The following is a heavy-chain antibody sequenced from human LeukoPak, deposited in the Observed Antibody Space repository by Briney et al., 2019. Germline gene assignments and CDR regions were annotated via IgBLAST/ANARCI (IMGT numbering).Heavy chain of an antibody. CDR1: GFTFSTYW. V-gene: IGHV3-7*01. J-gene: IGHJ4*02. CDR3: ASSYSSDWYSRWIDY. Sequence: GGSLRLSCAASGFTFSTYWMSWVRQAPGKGLEWVANIKQDGSENYYVDSVRGRFTISRDNAKNSLHLQMNNLRAEDTAVYYCASSYSSDWYSRWIDYWGQGTLVTVSS. D-gene: IGHD6-19*01. CDR2: IKQDGSEN.